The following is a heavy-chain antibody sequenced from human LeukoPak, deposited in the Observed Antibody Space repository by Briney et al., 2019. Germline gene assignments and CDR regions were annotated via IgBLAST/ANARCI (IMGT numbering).Heavy chain of an antibody. CDR3: ARDGPASGLLLDY. Sequence: GGSLRLSCAASKFIFSSYWMHWVRQAPGQGPVWVARINSDGTDTVYADFVKGRFTISRDNPMNTLYLQMNSLRVEDTAVYYCARDGPASGLLLDYWGQGTRVTVSS. J-gene: IGHJ4*02. CDR1: KFIFSSYW. D-gene: IGHD2-8*02. CDR2: INSDGTDT. V-gene: IGHV3-74*01.